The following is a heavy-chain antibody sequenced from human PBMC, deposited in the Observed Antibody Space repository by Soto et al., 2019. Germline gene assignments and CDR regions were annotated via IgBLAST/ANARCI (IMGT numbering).Heavy chain of an antibody. D-gene: IGHD3-3*01. J-gene: IGHJ6*03. CDR2: IYYSGST. CDR1: GGSISSYY. Sequence: SETLSLTCTVSGGSISSYYWSWIRQPPGKGLEWIGYIYYSGSTNYNPSLKSRVTISVDTSKNQFSLKLSSVTAADTAVYYCARRHVFWSGYWVSEYYYLDVWGKGTTVTVSS. CDR3: ARRHVFWSGYWVSEYYYLDV. V-gene: IGHV4-59*08.